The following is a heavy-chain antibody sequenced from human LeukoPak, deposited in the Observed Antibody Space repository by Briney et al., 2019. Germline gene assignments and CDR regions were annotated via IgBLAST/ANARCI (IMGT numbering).Heavy chain of an antibody. CDR2: INSDGYSI. CDR1: GFTFSAYW. J-gene: IGHJ4*02. D-gene: IGHD6-19*01. V-gene: IGHV3-74*01. Sequence: GGSLRLSCAGTGFTFSAYWMHWVRQAPGKGPVWLARINSDGYSISYADSVKGRFTISRDNAKKTLYLQMNTLRAEDTAMYYCARAIAEAGTDSWGQGTLVTVSS. CDR3: ARAIAEAGTDS.